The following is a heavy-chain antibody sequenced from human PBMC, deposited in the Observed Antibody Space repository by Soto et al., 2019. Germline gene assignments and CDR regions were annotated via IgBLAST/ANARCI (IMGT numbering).Heavy chain of an antibody. D-gene: IGHD6-19*01. V-gene: IGHV3-53*02. CDR3: ARDNTRSGWYTYYFDY. CDR2: ILSGDIT. J-gene: IGHJ4*02. CDR1: EFTVSSNY. Sequence: EVQLVETGGGLIQPGGSLRLSCAASEFTVSSNYMSWVRQAPGKGLEWVSVILSGDITYYADSVKGRFTISRDNSKNTLYLQMNSLRAEDTGVYYCARDNTRSGWYTYYFDYWGQGTLVTVSS.